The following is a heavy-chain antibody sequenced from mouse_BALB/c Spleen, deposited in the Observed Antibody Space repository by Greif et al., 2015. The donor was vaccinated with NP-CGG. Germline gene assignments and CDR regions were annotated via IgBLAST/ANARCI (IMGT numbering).Heavy chain of an antibody. CDR3: AKWLLANYYAMDY. D-gene: IGHD2-3*01. CDR2: IDPANGNT. J-gene: IGHJ4*01. Sequence: EVKLMESGAELVKPGASVKLSCTASGFNIKDTYMHWVKQRPEQGLEWIGRIDPANGNTKYDPKFQGKATITADTSSNTAYLQLSSLTSEDTAVYYCAKWLLANYYAMDYWGQGTSVTVSS. V-gene: IGHV14-3*02. CDR1: GFNIKDTY.